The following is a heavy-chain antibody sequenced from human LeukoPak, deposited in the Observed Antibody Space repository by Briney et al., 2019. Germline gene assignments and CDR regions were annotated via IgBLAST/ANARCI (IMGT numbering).Heavy chain of an antibody. CDR3: VRHAPITGTSYSWLDP. J-gene: IGHJ5*02. CDR1: GFIFDDYG. CDR2: MNWNGGTA. Sequence: GGSLRLSCEASGFIFDDYGMSWVRQAPGKGLEWVAGMNWNGGTAGYADSVKGRISISRDNAKNSLYLQMKNLRVEDTALYYCVRHAPITGTSYSWLDPWGQGTLVTVSS. V-gene: IGHV3-20*04. D-gene: IGHD1-7*01.